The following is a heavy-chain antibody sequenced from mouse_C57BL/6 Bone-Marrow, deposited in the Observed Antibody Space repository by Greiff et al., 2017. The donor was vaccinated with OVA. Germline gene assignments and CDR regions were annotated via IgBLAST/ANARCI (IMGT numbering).Heavy chain of an antibody. CDR3: ARSPDGHEDYFDY. CDR1: GFTFTDYY. D-gene: IGHD2-2*01. J-gene: IGHJ2*01. Sequence: EVKVVESGGGLVQPGGSLSLSCAASGFTFTDYYMSWVRQPPGKALEWLGFIRNKANGYTTEYSASVKGRFTISRDNSQSILYLQMNALRAEDSATYYCARSPDGHEDYFDYWGQGTTLTVSS. V-gene: IGHV7-3*01. CDR2: IRNKANGYTT.